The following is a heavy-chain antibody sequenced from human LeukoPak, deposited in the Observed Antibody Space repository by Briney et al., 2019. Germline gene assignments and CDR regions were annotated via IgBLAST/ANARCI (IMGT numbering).Heavy chain of an antibody. Sequence: GGSLRLSCAASGFTFSNYWMHWFRQAPGKGLVWVSRITGDGSSTSYADSVKGRFTISRDNAKNTLYLQMNSLRAEDTAVYYCASDRGGWSFWGQGTMVTVSS. CDR3: ASDRGGWSF. V-gene: IGHV3-74*01. J-gene: IGHJ3*01. D-gene: IGHD1-26*01. CDR1: GFTFSNYW. CDR2: ITGDGSST.